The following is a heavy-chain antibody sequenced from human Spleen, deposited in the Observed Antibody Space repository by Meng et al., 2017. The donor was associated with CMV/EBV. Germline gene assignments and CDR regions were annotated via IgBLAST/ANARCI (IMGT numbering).Heavy chain of an antibody. CDR3: ARAITVVRGVIVTTYFDY. V-gene: IGHV3-48*04. CDR2: ISKGGTTI. Sequence: GESLKISCAASGFTFSYYSMNWIRQAPGKGLQWVSHISKGGTTIYYADSVKGRFTISRDNAKNSLFLQVNSLRAEDTAVYYCARAITVVRGVIVTTYFDYWGPGTLVTVSS. J-gene: IGHJ4*02. CDR1: GFTFSYYS. D-gene: IGHD3-10*01.